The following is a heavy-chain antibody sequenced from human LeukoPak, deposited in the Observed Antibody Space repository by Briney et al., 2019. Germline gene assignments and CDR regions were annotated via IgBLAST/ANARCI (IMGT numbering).Heavy chain of an antibody. CDR3: ARYRTQWLVSFDY. CDR2: IYHSGST. D-gene: IGHD6-19*01. J-gene: IGHJ4*02. Sequence: SETLSLTCTVSGGSISSGGYYWSWIRQPPGKGLEWIGYIYHSGSTYYNPSLKSRVTISVDRSKNQFSLKLSSVTAADTAVYYCARYRTQWLVSFDYWGQGTLVTVSS. V-gene: IGHV4-30-2*01. CDR1: GGSISSGGYY.